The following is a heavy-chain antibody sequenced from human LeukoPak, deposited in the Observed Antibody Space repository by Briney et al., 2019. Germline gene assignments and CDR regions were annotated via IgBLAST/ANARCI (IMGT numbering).Heavy chain of an antibody. Sequence: ASVKVSCKASGYFFTNYGFSWVRQAPGQGLEWMGWISTYTGNTNYAQKFQGRVAMTTDTSTTTVYMEVRSLRFDDTAVYYCVRNGGWAILDYYGMDVWGQGTTVTVS. CDR2: ISTYTGNT. J-gene: IGHJ6*02. CDR1: GYFFTNYG. D-gene: IGHD3-3*01. CDR3: VRNGGWAILDYYGMDV. V-gene: IGHV1-18*01.